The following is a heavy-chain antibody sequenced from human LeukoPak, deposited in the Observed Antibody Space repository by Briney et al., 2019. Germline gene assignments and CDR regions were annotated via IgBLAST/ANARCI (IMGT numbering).Heavy chain of an antibody. V-gene: IGHV4-39*07. D-gene: IGHD3-10*01. CDR3: ARDRRGITPNWFDP. J-gene: IGHJ5*02. Sequence: KPSETLSLTCTVSGGSISSSSYYWGWIRQPPGKGLEWIGSIYYSGSTYYNPSLKSRVTISVDTSKNQFSLKLSSVTAADTAVYYCARDRRGITPNWFDPWGQGTLVTVSS. CDR2: IYYSGST. CDR1: GGSISSSSYY.